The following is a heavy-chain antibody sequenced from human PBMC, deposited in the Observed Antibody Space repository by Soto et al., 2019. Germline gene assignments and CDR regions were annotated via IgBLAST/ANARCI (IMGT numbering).Heavy chain of an antibody. CDR1: GFSFSSLA. Sequence: PGGSLRPSCAASGFSFSSLAMTWVRQAPGKGLEWVSSISGRGVDTLYADSVKGRFTISRDNSRNTLYLQVNSLRAEDTAVYYCAKDQTDVTLFDYWGQGTLVTVSS. V-gene: IGHV3-23*01. CDR3: AKDQTDVTLFDY. D-gene: IGHD2-21*02. J-gene: IGHJ4*02. CDR2: ISGRGVDT.